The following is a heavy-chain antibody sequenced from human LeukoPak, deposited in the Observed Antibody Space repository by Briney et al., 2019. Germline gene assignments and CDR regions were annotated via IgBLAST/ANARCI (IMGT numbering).Heavy chain of an antibody. D-gene: IGHD6-19*01. CDR3: AREFRQTYSSGWSLDY. CDR2: IYGGRNNT. V-gene: IGHV3-53*01. Sequence: GGSLRLSCAVSGFTVSNNYLSWVRQAPGKGLEWVSVIYGGRNNTVYADSVKGRFTVSRDNSRNTIYLQIDSLRAEDTATYYCAREFRQTYSSGWSLDYRGQGTLVTVSS. CDR1: GFTVSNNY. J-gene: IGHJ4*02.